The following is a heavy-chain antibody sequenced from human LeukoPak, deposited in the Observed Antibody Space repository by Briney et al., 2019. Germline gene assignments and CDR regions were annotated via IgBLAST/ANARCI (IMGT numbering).Heavy chain of an antibody. V-gene: IGHV6-1*01. D-gene: IGHD2-15*01. J-gene: IGHJ6*03. CDR2: TYYRSKWYN. Sequence: SQTLSLTCAISGDSVSSNSAAWNWIRQSPSRGLEWLARTYYRSKWYNDYAVSVKSRITINPDTSKNQFSLQLNSVTPEDTAVYYCARAGVVVVAATYYYYMDVWGKGTTVTVSS. CDR3: ARAGVVVVAATYYYYMDV. CDR1: GDSVSSNSAA.